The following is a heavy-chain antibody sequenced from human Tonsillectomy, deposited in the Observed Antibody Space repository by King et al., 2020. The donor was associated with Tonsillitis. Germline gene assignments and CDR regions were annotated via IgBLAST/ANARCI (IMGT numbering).Heavy chain of an antibody. CDR1: GGSISSSDHY. CDR2: MYYSGTI. V-gene: IGHV4-39*01. CDR3: ARSVSGGFDY. D-gene: IGHD1-26*01. Sequence: QLQLQESGPGVVKPSETLSLTCTVSGGSISSSDHYWAWIRQPPGKGLEWIGYMYYSGTIFYNPSLKSRITISGGTSENRFSLKLSAVTAADTAVYFCARSVSGGFDYWGQGALVTVSS. J-gene: IGHJ4*02.